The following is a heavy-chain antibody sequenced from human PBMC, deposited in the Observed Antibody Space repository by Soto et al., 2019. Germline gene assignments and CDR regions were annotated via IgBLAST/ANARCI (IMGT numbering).Heavy chain of an antibody. Sequence: GGSLRLSCVGSGFTFSSNWMTWVRQAPGKGLEWVANIRQDGSEINYVDSVKGRFTISRDNTKNSLYLQMNSLTAEDTAIYYYARGVVVSRWSSYFGKWGPETLVTVSS. D-gene: IGHD2-2*01. CDR3: ARGVVVSRWSSYFGK. CDR1: GFTFSSNW. J-gene: IGHJ4*02. CDR2: IRQDGSEI. V-gene: IGHV3-7*04.